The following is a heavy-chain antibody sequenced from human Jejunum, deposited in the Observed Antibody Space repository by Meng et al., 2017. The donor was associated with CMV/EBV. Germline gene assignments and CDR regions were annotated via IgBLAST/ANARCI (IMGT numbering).Heavy chain of an antibody. Sequence: VVAGFTISTYWRHWVRQVPGKGLEWVSRINTDGSNTNYADSVKGRFTISRDNAKSTLYLQMNSLTAEDTAVYYCIRGPYGADSWYDYWGQGTLVTVSS. CDR3: IRGPYGADSWYDY. CDR1: GFTISTYW. D-gene: IGHD4-17*01. V-gene: IGHV3-74*01. CDR2: INTDGSNT. J-gene: IGHJ4*02.